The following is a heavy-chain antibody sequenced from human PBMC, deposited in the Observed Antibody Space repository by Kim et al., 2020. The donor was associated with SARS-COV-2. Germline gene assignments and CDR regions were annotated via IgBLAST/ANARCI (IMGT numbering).Heavy chain of an antibody. D-gene: IGHD1-1*01. CDR2: IYSGGEA. CDR1: GFTVSSNF. J-gene: IGHJ4*02. V-gene: IGHV3-53*01. Sequence: GGSLRLSCAASGFTVSSNFMTWVRQAPGKGLEWVSIIYSGGEADYVDSVKGRFTISRDRSRDTLYLQMNSLRVEDTAVYYCARDRPGTYLDYWGQGTLVTASP. CDR3: ARDRPGTYLDY.